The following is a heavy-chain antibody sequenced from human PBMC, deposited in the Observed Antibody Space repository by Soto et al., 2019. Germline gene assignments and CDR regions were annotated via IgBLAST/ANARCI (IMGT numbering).Heavy chain of an antibody. CDR3: AEDLAGSGWSLQH. D-gene: IGHD6-19*01. J-gene: IGHJ1*01. V-gene: IGHV1-69*02. CDR2: IIPIFGIP. Sequence: SVKVSCKASGGTFSRYSITWVRQAPGHGLEWIGRIIPIFGIPTYAQKFQDRVTITRDRSMSTAYMELSSLRSEDTAMYYCAEDLAGSGWSLQHWGQGTLVTVSS. CDR1: GGTFSRYS.